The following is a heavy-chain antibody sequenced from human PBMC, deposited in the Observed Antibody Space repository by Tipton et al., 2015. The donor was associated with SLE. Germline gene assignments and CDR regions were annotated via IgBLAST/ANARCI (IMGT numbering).Heavy chain of an antibody. Sequence: TLSLTCAVSGGSISSSNWWSWVRQPPGKGLEWIGEIYHSGSTNYNPSLKSRVTISVDKSKNQFSLKLSSVTAADTAVYYCARKGYYDSSGYFDYWGQGTLVTVSS. CDR3: ARKGYYDSSGYFDY. CDR2: IYHSGST. V-gene: IGHV4-4*02. D-gene: IGHD3-22*01. CDR1: GGSISSSNW. J-gene: IGHJ4*02.